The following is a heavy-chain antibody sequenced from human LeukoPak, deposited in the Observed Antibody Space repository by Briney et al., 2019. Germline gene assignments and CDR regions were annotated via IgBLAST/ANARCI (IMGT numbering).Heavy chain of an antibody. Sequence: GGSLRLSCAASGFTFSDYYMSWIRQAPGKGLEWVSYISSSGSTICYADSVKGRFTISRDNAKNSLYLQMNSLRAEDTAVYYCARQVNQRLLQSYYFDYWGQGTLVTVSS. V-gene: IGHV3-11*04. CDR3: ARQVNQRLLQSYYFDY. CDR2: ISSSGSTI. J-gene: IGHJ4*02. D-gene: IGHD5-24*01. CDR1: GFTFSDYY.